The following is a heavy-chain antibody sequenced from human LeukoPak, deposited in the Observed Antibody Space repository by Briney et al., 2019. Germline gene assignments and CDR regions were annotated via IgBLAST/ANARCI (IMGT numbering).Heavy chain of an antibody. D-gene: IGHD4-23*01. CDR3: ARDWARGNSYYVDY. CDR2: ISNDGTNK. J-gene: IGHJ4*02. Sequence: GRSLRLSCEASGFSFSDYGMHWVRQAPGKGLECVALISNDGTNKFYVDPVKGRFTISRDNSKNTLYLQMDSVRTEDTAVYYCARDWARGNSYYVDYWGQGTLVTVSS. CDR1: GFSFSDYG. V-gene: IGHV3-30*03.